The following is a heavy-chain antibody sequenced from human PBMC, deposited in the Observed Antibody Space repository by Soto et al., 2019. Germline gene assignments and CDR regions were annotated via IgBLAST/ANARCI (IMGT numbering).Heavy chain of an antibody. Sequence: PSETLSLTCTVSGGSFSSYFWSWIRQPPGKGLEWIGYVHNTGSTNYNPSLKSRVTISVDTSNNQFSLKLSSVTAADTAVYYCAAMRVGAGGCAEYFHPWPEGTLV. CDR2: VHNTGST. CDR1: GGSFSSYF. J-gene: IGHJ1*01. CDR3: AAMRVGAGGCAEYFHP. D-gene: IGHD1-26*01. V-gene: IGHV4-59*01.